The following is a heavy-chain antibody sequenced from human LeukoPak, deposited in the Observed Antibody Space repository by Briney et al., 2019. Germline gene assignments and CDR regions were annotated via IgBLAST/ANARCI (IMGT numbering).Heavy chain of an antibody. D-gene: IGHD3-10*01. V-gene: IGHV4-4*07. CDR3: TRDSGTTGEVKFDP. J-gene: IGHJ5*02. CDR2: IYGTGTI. Sequence: AETLSLTCTVSGVSISSYYWSWIRQPAGKGLEWIGRIYGTGTITYNPSLQSRVTMSVDTSKNESSLKMSSVTAADTAVYYCTRDSGTTGEVKFDPWGQGTLVAVSS. CDR1: GVSISSYY.